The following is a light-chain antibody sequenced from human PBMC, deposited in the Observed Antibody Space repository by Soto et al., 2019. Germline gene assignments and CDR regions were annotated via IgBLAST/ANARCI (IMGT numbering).Light chain of an antibody. CDR2: KVS. V-gene: IGKV1-5*03. CDR3: QQYNTCPWT. J-gene: IGKJ1*01. CDR1: QSTNSW. Sequence: DIQMTQSPSTLSASVGDRVTITCRASQSTNSWLAWYQQKPGKAPKILIYKVSNLESGVPSRFSGSGSGTEFTLPISGLQPDDVATYYCQQYNTCPWTFGQGTKVELK.